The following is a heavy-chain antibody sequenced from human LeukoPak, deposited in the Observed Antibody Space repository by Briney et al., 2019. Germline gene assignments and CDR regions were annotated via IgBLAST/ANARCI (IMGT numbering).Heavy chain of an antibody. CDR1: GFTFSSYS. D-gene: IGHD3-22*01. CDR2: ISSSSSYI. Sequence: PGGSLRLSCAASGFTFSSYSMNWVRQAPGKGLEWVSSISSSSSYIYYADSVKGRFTISRDNAKNSLYLQMNSLRAEDAAVYYCAREGGHYYDSSGYSYFDYWGQGTLVTVSS. V-gene: IGHV3-21*01. CDR3: AREGGHYYDSSGYSYFDY. J-gene: IGHJ4*02.